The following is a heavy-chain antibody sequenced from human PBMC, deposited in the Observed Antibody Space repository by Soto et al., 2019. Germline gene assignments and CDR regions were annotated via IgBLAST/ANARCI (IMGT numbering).Heavy chain of an antibody. CDR3: AKVEDITMVRGVIAYYYYMDV. V-gene: IGHV3-23*01. J-gene: IGHJ6*03. CDR2: ISGSGGST. D-gene: IGHD3-10*01. CDR1: GLNFSSYA. Sequence: GGSLRLSCAASGLNFSSYAMCWVRKTTGKGLEWVSAISGSGGSTYYADSVKGRFTISRDNSKNTLYLQMNSLRAEDTAVYYCAKVEDITMVRGVIAYYYYMDVWGRGTTVTVSS.